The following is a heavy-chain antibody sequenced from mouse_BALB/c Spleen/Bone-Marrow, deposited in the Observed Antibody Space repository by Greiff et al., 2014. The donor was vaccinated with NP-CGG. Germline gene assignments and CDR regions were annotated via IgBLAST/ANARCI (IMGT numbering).Heavy chain of an antibody. Sequence: VQLQQSGPELVKPGPSVKISCKASGYSFTGYYMHWVKQSHGKSPEWIGEINPYNGGTSYNQKFKGKATLTVDTSSSTAFMELHSLTSEDSLVYYCARQLYGNYAYRGQGTLVTVSA. CDR2: INPYNGGT. D-gene: IGHD2-10*02. CDR1: GYSFTGYY. V-gene: IGHV1S30*01. J-gene: IGHJ3*01. CDR3: ARQLYGNYAY.